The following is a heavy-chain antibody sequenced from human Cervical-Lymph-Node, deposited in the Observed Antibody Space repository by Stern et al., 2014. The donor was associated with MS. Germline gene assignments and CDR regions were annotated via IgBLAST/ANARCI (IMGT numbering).Heavy chain of an antibody. J-gene: IGHJ6*02. Sequence: VQLEESGGGVVQPGRSLRLSCAASGFTFSSYGMHWVRQAPGKGLEWGTLISYDGSNEYYADSVKGRFTISRDNSKNTVYLQMNSLRPEDTAVYYCARPRRPYFFRGNHHYYGMDVWGQGTRVSVSS. D-gene: IGHD2/OR15-2a*01. CDR3: ARPRRPYFFRGNHHYYGMDV. CDR1: GFTFSSYG. V-gene: IGHV3-30*03. CDR2: ISYDGSNE.